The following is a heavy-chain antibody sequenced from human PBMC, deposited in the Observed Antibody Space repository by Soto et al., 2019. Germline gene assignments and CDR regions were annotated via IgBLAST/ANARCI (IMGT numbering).Heavy chain of an antibody. J-gene: IGHJ4*02. CDR1: GGSISSYY. V-gene: IGHV4-59*01. CDR3: AKDQNGTYVRAFYY. D-gene: IGHD2-8*01. Sequence: PSETLSLTWTVSGGSISSYYWSWIRQPPGKGLEWIGYIYYSGSTNYNPSLKSRVTISVDTSKNPFPLKLSSVTAADTAVYYCAKDQNGTYVRAFYYSGQGSLVTVSS. CDR2: IYYSGST.